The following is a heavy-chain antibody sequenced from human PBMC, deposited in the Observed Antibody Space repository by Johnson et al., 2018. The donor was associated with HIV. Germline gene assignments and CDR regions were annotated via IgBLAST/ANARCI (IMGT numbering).Heavy chain of an antibody. D-gene: IGHD1-26*01. CDR3: AKERGYSGSYYRGDAFDI. V-gene: IGHV3-30*04. CDR1: GFTFSNYA. Sequence: QVQLVESGGGVVQPGRSLRLSCAASGFTFSNYAMHWVRQAPGKGLEWVAVISYDGSNKYYADSVKGRFTISRDNSKNTLYLQMNSLRAEGTAVYYCAKERGYSGSYYRGDAFDIWGQGTMVTVSS. CDR2: ISYDGSNK. J-gene: IGHJ3*02.